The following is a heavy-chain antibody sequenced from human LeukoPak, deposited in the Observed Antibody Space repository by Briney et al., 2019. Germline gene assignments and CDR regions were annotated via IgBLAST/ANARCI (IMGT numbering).Heavy chain of an antibody. CDR1: GFTFSSYW. V-gene: IGHV3-7*01. D-gene: IGHD6-13*01. J-gene: IGHJ4*02. Sequence: GGSLRLSCAASGFTFSSYWMSWVRQAPGKGLEWVANINHGGSEKYYVDSVKGRFTISRDNAKNSLYLQMNSLRAEDTAVYYCARASSRRIAGVCDYWGQGTLDSLSS. CDR3: ARASSRRIAGVCDY. CDR2: INHGGSEK.